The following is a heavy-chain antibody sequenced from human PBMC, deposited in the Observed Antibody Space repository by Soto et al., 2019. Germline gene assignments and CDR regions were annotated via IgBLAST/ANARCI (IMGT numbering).Heavy chain of an antibody. Sequence: QVQLVESGGVVVQPGRSLRLSCAAAGFTFSSFGMHRVRQAPGQRLEWVVDIDYDASKKYYGDYVKGRFTSSRDNSKNPLYRQMNSMRAEDTAVYYCAKALYSGSSGVDYWGQGTLVTVSS. CDR3: AKALYSGSSGVDY. D-gene: IGHD6-6*01. CDR2: IDYDASKK. J-gene: IGHJ4*02. CDR1: GFTFSSFG. V-gene: IGHV3-30*18.